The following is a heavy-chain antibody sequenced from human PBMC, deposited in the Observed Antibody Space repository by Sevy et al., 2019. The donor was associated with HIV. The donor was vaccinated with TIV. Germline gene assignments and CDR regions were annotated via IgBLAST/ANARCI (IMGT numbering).Heavy chain of an antibody. Sequence: GGSLRLSCAASGFTFSSYAMSWVRQAPGKGLEWVSAISGSGGSTYYADSVKGRFTISRDNSKNTLYRQMNSLRAEDTAVYYCAKDYYDSSGYYYLASPTFDYWGQGTLVTVSS. D-gene: IGHD3-22*01. V-gene: IGHV3-23*01. CDR3: AKDYYDSSGYYYLASPTFDY. J-gene: IGHJ4*02. CDR2: ISGSGGST. CDR1: GFTFSSYA.